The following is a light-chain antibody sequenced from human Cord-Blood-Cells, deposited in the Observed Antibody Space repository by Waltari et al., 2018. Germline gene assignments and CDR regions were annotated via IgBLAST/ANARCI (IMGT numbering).Light chain of an antibody. Sequence: QSALTQPRSVSGSPGQSVTISSTGTSSDVGGYNSVSWSQQHPCKAPKLMIYDFSKRPSGVPDRFSGSKSGNTASLTISGLQAEDEADYYCCSYAGSYPYVFGTGTNVTVL. CDR3: CSYAGSYPYV. V-gene: IGLV2-11*01. CDR2: DFS. J-gene: IGLJ1*01. CDR1: SSDVGGYNS.